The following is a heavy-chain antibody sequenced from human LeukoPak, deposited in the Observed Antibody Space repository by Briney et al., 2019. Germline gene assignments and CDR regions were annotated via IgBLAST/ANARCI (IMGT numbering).Heavy chain of an antibody. CDR1: GGTFSSYA. J-gene: IGHJ4*02. V-gene: IGHV1-69*05. CDR2: IIPIFGTA. D-gene: IGHD5-18*01. Sequence: SVKVSCKASGGTFSSYAISWVRQAPGQGLEWMGGIIPIFGTANYAQKFQGRVTITTDESTSTAYMELSSLRSEDTAVYYCARGETRDTAMVDYWGQGTLVTVSS. CDR3: ARGETRDTAMVDY.